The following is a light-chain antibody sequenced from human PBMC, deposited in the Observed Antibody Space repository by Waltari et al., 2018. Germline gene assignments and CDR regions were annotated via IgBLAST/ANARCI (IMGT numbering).Light chain of an antibody. V-gene: IGKV1-39*01. Sequence: DIQTTQSPSSLSASIGDRVTIACRTSENVNNYLNWYQQKSGKAPILLIYRASTLESGVPSRFSGSGSGTDYTFTISSLQSEDVATYFCQHGYRIPYSFGQGTKVEI. CDR1: ENVNNY. CDR3: QHGYRIPYS. J-gene: IGKJ2*03. CDR2: RAS.